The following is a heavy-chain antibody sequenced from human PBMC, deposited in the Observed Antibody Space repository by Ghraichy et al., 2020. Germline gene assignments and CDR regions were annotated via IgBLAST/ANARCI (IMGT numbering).Heavy chain of an antibody. Sequence: GGSLRLSCAASGFTFSDYYMSWIRQAPGKGLEWVSYISSSSSYTNYADSVKGRFTISRDNAKNSLYLQMNSLRAEDTAVYYCARGNYYDSSWTRYYFDYWGQGTLVTVSS. CDR3: ARGNYYDSSWTRYYFDY. V-gene: IGHV3-11*06. D-gene: IGHD3-22*01. CDR1: GFTFSDYY. J-gene: IGHJ4*02. CDR2: ISSSSSYT.